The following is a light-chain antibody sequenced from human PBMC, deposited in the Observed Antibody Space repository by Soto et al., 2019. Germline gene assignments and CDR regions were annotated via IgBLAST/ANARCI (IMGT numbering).Light chain of an antibody. J-gene: IGLJ1*01. Sequence: QSVLTQPPSVSGAPRRRVTVSCTGSSSNIGAGYDVHWYQQLPGTAPKLLIYGNNNRPSGVPDRFSGSKSGTSASLAITGLQAEDEADYYCQSYDSSLSAPYVFGTGIKVTVL. CDR2: GNN. V-gene: IGLV1-40*01. CDR3: QSYDSSLSAPYV. CDR1: SSNIGAGYD.